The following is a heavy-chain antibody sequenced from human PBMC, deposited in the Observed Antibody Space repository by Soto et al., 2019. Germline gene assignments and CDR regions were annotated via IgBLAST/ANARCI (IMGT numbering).Heavy chain of an antibody. J-gene: IGHJ6*02. CDR3: ARAACSSTSCYNYYAYGMDV. V-gene: IGHV1-3*01. CDR1: GYTFTTYS. Sequence: QVQLVQSGPEMKKPGASVKLSCKASGYTFTTYSMHWVRQAPGQRLEWMGWIHAGNGNTEHSQKFQGRVTITRDTSASTADLELGSLRSEDTAVYYFARAACSSTSCYNYYAYGMDVWGQWTAVTVS. CDR2: IHAGNGNT. D-gene: IGHD2-2*01.